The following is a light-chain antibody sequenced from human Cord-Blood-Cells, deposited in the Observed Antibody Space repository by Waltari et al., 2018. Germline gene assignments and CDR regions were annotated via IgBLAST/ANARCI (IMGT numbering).Light chain of an antibody. J-gene: IGLJ2*01. Sequence: QSVLTQPPSVSGAPGQRVTLSCTGSSSNIGAGYAVPRYQQLPGTAPKLLIYVNSNRPSGVPDRFSGSKSGTSASLAITGLQAEDEADYYCQSYDSSLSGVVFGGGTKLTVL. CDR2: VNS. CDR3: QSYDSSLSGVV. V-gene: IGLV1-40*01. CDR1: SSNIGAGYA.